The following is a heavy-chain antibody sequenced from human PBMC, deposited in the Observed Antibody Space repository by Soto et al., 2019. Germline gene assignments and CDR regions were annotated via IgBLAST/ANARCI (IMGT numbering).Heavy chain of an antibody. CDR2: IFYSENT. CDR3: AGDLCTSATCYPPNYYYNGMDV. J-gene: IGHJ6*02. Sequence: PSETLSLTCTVSGGSINSYYWSWIRQPPGKXLEWIGYIFYSENTNYNPLLKSRVTMSIDTSKNQFFLNLNSVTAADTGVYYCAGDLCTSATCYPPNYYYNGMDVWGQGTTVTVYS. D-gene: IGHD2-2*01. V-gene: IGHV4-59*01. CDR1: GGSINSYY.